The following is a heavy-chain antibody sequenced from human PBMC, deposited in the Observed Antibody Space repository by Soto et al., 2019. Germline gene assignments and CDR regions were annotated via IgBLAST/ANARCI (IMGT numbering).Heavy chain of an antibody. Sequence: QVQLQESGPGLVKPSETLSLTCTVSGGSISSYYWSWIRQPPGKGLEWIGYIYYSGSTNYNPSLKSRVTISVDTSKNQFSLKLSSVTAADTAVHFCARRGNSYNYVDYWGQGTLVTVSS. D-gene: IGHD5-18*01. CDR1: GGSISSYY. CDR2: IYYSGST. V-gene: IGHV4-59*01. J-gene: IGHJ4*02. CDR3: ARRGNSYNYVDY.